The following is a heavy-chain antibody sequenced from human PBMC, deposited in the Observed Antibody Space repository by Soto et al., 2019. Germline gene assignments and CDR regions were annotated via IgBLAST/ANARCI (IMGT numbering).Heavy chain of an antibody. J-gene: IGHJ6*02. CDR2: IPQEGSDG. CDR1: GFTLSMYS. Sequence: GESLKISCEVSGFTLSMYSMTWVRQAPGKGLEWVAKIPQEGSDGHYVDSVKGRFTISRDNAKNSVYLQMNSLRAEDTAVYYCARDQLILPAHDFFYGSDVWGQGAKVTVSS. CDR3: ARDQLILPAHDFFYGSDV. V-gene: IGHV3-7*03. D-gene: IGHD2-21*02.